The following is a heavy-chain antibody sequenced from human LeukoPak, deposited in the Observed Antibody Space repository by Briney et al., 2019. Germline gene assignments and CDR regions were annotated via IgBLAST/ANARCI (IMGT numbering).Heavy chain of an antibody. CDR3: ARDARYCSSTSCHHDY. D-gene: IGHD2-2*01. CDR2: INHGGST. CDR1: GGSFSGYY. V-gene: IGHV4-34*01. J-gene: IGHJ4*02. Sequence: SETLSLTCAVYGGSFSGYYWNWIRQPPGKGLEWIGEINHGGSTNYIPSLKSRLTISIDTSKNQFSLRLSSVTAADTAVYYCARDARYCSSTSCHHDYWGQGTLVTVSS.